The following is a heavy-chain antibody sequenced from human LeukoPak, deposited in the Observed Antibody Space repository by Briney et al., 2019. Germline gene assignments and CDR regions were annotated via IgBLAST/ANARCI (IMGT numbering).Heavy chain of an antibody. CDR1: GYTFTSYG. CDR2: ISAYNGNT. Sequence: ASAKVSCKASGYTFTSYGISWVRQAPGQGLEWMGWISAYNGNTNYAQRLQGRVTMTTDTSTSTAYMELRSLRSDDTAVYYCARYEEQWLYFDYWGQGTLVTVSS. J-gene: IGHJ4*02. V-gene: IGHV1-18*01. CDR3: ARYEEQWLYFDY. D-gene: IGHD6-19*01.